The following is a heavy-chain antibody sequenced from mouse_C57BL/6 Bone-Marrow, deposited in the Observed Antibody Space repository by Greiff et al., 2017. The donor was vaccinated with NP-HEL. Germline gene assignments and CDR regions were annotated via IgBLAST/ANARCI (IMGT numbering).Heavy chain of an antibody. CDR1: GYTFTSYW. J-gene: IGHJ2*01. CDR3: ARRGYGSSFHFDY. V-gene: IGHV1-64*01. Sequence: QVQLKQPGAELVKPGASVKLSCKASGYTFTSYWMHWVKQRPGQGLEWIGMIHPNSGSTNYNEKFKSKATLTVDKSSSTAYMQLSSLTSEDSAVYYCARRGYGSSFHFDYWGQGTTLTVSS. D-gene: IGHD1-1*01. CDR2: IHPNSGST.